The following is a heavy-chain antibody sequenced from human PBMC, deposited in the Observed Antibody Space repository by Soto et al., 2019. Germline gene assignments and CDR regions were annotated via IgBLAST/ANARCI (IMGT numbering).Heavy chain of an antibody. CDR3: ANLGGKYGMDV. CDR1: GFTFDDYT. J-gene: IGHJ6*02. Sequence: GGSLRLSCAASGFTFDDYTMHWVRQAPGKGLEWVSLISWDGGSTYYADSVKGRFTISRDNSKNSLYLQMNSLRTEDTALYYGANLGGKYGMDVWGQGTTVTVSS. V-gene: IGHV3-43*01. CDR2: ISWDGGST.